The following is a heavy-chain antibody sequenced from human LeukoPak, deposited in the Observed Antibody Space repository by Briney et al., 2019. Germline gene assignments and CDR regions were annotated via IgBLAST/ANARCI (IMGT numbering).Heavy chain of an antibody. D-gene: IGHD1-26*01. CDR1: GFTFSSHG. Sequence: GGSLRLSCAASGFTFSSHGMNWVRQAPGKGLEWVSGISPNGVITYYADSVKGRFTISRDNSKNTLYLQMNSLRAEDTAVYYCAKVVGATSESFDYWGQGTLVTVSS. CDR2: ISPNGVIT. CDR3: AKVVGATSESFDY. J-gene: IGHJ4*02. V-gene: IGHV3-23*01.